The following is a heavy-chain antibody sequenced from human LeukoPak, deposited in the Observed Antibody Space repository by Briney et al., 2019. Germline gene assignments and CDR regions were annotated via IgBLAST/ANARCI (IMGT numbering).Heavy chain of an antibody. D-gene: IGHD3-9*01. Sequence: GESLKISCKGSGYSFTSYWIGWVRQRPGKGLEWMGIIYPGDSDTRYSPSFQGQVTISADKSISTAYLQWSSLKASDTAMYYCARQMAAYYDILTGYYAVHDAFDIWGQGTMVTVSS. CDR1: GYSFTSYW. CDR3: ARQMAAYYDILTGYYAVHDAFDI. CDR2: IYPGDSDT. J-gene: IGHJ3*02. V-gene: IGHV5-51*01.